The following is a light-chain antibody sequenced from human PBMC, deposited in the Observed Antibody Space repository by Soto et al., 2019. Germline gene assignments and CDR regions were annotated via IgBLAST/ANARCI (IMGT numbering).Light chain of an antibody. Sequence: DIQMTQSPSSLSASVGDRVTITCRASQNIRNYLNWYQQKPGKAPKLLIYAASTLQSGVPARFSGSGSGTDFTVTISSLQPEDFAIYYCQQSNSVPYTFGQGTKLEIK. CDR1: QNIRNY. J-gene: IGKJ2*01. CDR2: AAS. CDR3: QQSNSVPYT. V-gene: IGKV1-39*01.